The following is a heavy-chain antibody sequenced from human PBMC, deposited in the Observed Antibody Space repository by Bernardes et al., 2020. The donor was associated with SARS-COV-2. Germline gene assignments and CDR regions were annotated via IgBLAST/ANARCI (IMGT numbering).Heavy chain of an antibody. CDR3: ARDWEYYYDSSGYDY. CDR1: GFTFSSYS. J-gene: IGHJ4*02. CDR2: ISSSSSYI. V-gene: IGHV3-21*01. D-gene: IGHD3-22*01. Sequence: GGSLRLSCAASGFTFSSYSMNWVRQAPGKGLEWVSSISSSSSYIYYADSVKGRFTISRDNAKNSLYLQMNSLRAEDTAVYYCARDWEYYYDSSGYDYWGQGTLVTVSS.